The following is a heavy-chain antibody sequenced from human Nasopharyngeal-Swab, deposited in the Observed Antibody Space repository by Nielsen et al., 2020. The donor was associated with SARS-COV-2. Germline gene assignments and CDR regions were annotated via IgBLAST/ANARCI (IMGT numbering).Heavy chain of an antibody. Sequence: SETLSLTCAVYGPFTGYYWTWIRQPPGKGLEWIGEINNSGSTHYNPSLKSRVTISVDTSKNQFSLKLSSVTAAGTAVYYCAEKGYTDNWYVYFGQGTLVTVSS. D-gene: IGHD6-13*01. CDR2: INNSGST. CDR1: GPFTGYY. J-gene: IGHJ5*01. V-gene: IGHV4-34*01. CDR3: AEKGYTDNWYVY.